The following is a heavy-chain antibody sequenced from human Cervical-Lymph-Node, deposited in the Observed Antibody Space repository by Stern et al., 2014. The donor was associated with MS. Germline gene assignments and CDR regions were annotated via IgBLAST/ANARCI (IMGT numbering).Heavy chain of an antibody. Sequence: QVQLGESGAEVKKPGSSVKVSCKASGCTFSIHTISWVRQAPGQGLECIGGIIPRFGTPNYAQKFQGSTTTTTDESTSTVYLELSSLTSQDTAVYFCATDQGGIALYWGQGTLVTVSS. CDR2: IIPRFGTP. D-gene: IGHD6-13*01. CDR1: GCTFSIHT. CDR3: ATDQGGIALY. V-gene: IGHV1-69*01. J-gene: IGHJ4*02.